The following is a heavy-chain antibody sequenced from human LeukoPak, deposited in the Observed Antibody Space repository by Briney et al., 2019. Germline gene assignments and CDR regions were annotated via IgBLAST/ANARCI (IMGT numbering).Heavy chain of an antibody. CDR2: INHSGST. J-gene: IGHJ5*02. Sequence: PSETLSLTCAVYGGSFIDYSWTWIRQSPGKGLEWIGEINHSGSTSYNSSLESRVTILVDTSKNQFSLKLTSVTAADTAVYYCARRSVPMAWGQGTLVTVSS. CDR3: ARRSVPMA. V-gene: IGHV4-34*01. CDR1: GGSFIDYS.